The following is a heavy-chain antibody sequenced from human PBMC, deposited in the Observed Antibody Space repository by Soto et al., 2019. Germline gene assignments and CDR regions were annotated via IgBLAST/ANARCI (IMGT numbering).Heavy chain of an antibody. J-gene: IGHJ4*02. D-gene: IGHD2-15*01. CDR1: GGSISSYY. CDR2: IYYSGST. V-gene: IGHV4-59*08. Sequence: SETLSLTCTVSGGSISSYYWSWIRQPPGKGLEWIGYIYYSGSTNYNPSLKSRVTISVDTSKNQFSLKLSSVTAADTAVYYCARRYDSDFDYWGQGTLVTVSS. CDR3: ARRYDSDFDY.